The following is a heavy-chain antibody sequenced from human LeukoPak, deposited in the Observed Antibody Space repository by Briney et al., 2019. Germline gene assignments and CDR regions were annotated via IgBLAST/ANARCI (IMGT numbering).Heavy chain of an antibody. V-gene: IGHV3-23*01. CDR3: TLRTDY. CDR2: ISANGHNT. J-gene: IGHJ4*01. Sequence: PGGSLRLSCAASGSTFNKYAMTWVRQAPGKGLEWVSVISANGHNTYYVDSVKGRFTISRDNFKNMMYLQMDSLRVEDTAVYYCTLRTDYWGQGILVSVS. CDR1: GSTFNKYA.